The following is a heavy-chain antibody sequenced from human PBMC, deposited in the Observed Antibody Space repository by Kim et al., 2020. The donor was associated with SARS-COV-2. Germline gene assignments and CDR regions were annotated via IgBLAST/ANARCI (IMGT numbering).Heavy chain of an antibody. CDR3: AGCAAAAGTEGFDY. Sequence: SETLSLTCTVSGGSISSYYWSWIRQPAGKGLEWIGRIYTSGSTNYNPSLKSRVTMSVDTSKNQFSLKLSSVTAADTAVYYCAGCAAAAGTEGFDYWGQGTLVTVSS. J-gene: IGHJ4*02. CDR1: GGSISSYY. CDR2: IYTSGST. D-gene: IGHD6-13*01. V-gene: IGHV4-4*07.